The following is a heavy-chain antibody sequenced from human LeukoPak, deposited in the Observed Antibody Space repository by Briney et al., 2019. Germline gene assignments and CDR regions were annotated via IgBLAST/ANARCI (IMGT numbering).Heavy chain of an antibody. CDR2: INSDGSST. V-gene: IGHV3-74*01. J-gene: IGHJ4*02. CDR3: AREQLYCSGGSCYPRGGTNFDY. D-gene: IGHD2-15*01. Sequence: PGGSLRLSCAASGFTFSSYWMHWVRHAPGKGLVWVSRINSDGSSTSYADSVKGRFTISRDNAKNTLYLQMNSLRAEDTAVYYCAREQLYCSGGSCYPRGGTNFDYWGQGTLVTVSS. CDR1: GFTFSSYW.